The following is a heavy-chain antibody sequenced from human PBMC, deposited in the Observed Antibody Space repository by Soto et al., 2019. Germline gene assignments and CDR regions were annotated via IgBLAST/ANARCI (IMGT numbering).Heavy chain of an antibody. CDR1: GFTFSNAW. CDR3: TTDHVYCSSTSYIKGDWFDP. J-gene: IGHJ5*02. Sequence: GGSLRLSCAASGFTFSNAWMSWVRQAPGKGLEWVGRIKSKTDGGTTDYAAPVKGRFTISRDDSKNTLYLQMNSLKTEDTAVYYCTTDHVYCSSTSYIKGDWFDPWGQGTLVTVSS. D-gene: IGHD2-2*01. CDR2: IKSKTDGGTT. V-gene: IGHV3-15*01.